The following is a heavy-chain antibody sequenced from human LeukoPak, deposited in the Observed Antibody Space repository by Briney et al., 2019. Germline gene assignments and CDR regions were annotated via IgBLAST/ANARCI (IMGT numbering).Heavy chain of an antibody. D-gene: IGHD2/OR15-2a*01. Sequence: GGSLRLSCGASGFTFTNSWMTWVRQAPGKGLEWVSGISGSDGSTNYADSVKGRFTISRENSKNTLYLQMNSLRAEDTAVYYCAKDSAKKYDDYWGQGTLVTVSS. CDR2: ISGSDGST. CDR1: GFTFTNSW. J-gene: IGHJ4*02. CDR3: AKDSAKKYDDY. V-gene: IGHV3-23*01.